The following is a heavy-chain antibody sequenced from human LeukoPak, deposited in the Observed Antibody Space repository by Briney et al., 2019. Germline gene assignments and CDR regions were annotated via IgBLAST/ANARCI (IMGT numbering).Heavy chain of an antibody. D-gene: IGHD3-9*01. CDR3: AKEVSDDILTPFVP. CDR1: GFTFGSYA. J-gene: IGHJ5*02. Sequence: GGSLRLSCAGSGFTFGSYAMSWVRQVPGEGLEWVSSISGSGATAYYADSVKGRFTISRDNSKGTLYLQMNSLRAEDTAVYFCAKEVSDDILTPFVPWGEGTLVTVSS. CDR2: ISGSGATA. V-gene: IGHV3-23*01.